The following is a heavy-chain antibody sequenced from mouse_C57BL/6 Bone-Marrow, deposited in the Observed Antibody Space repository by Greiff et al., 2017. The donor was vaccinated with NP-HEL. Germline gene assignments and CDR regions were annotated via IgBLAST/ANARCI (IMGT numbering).Heavy chain of an antibody. V-gene: IGHV1-55*01. Sequence: VQLQESGAELVKPGASVKMSCKASGYTFTSYWITWVKQRPGQGLEWIGDIYPGSGSTNYNEKFKSKATLTVDTSSSTAYMQLSSLTSEDSAVYYCARSALYYGSRGDFDYWGQGTTLTVSS. D-gene: IGHD1-1*01. CDR1: GYTFTSYW. CDR2: IYPGSGST. CDR3: ARSALYYGSRGDFDY. J-gene: IGHJ2*01.